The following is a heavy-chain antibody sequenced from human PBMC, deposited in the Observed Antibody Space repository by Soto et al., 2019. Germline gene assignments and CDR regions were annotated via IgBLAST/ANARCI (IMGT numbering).Heavy chain of an antibody. D-gene: IGHD6-13*01. V-gene: IGHV4-34*01. Sequence: PSETLSLTCAVYGGSFSGYYWSWIRQPPGKGLEWIGEINHSGSTNYNPSLKSRVTISVDTSKNQFSLKLSSVTAADTAVYYCARGWVAAAGGGCWFDPWGQGTLVTSPQ. CDR2: INHSGST. J-gene: IGHJ5*02. CDR1: GGSFSGYY. CDR3: ARGWVAAAGGGCWFDP.